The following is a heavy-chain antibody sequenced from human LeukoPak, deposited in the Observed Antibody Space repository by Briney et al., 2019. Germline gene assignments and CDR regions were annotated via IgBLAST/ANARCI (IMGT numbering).Heavy chain of an antibody. J-gene: IGHJ4*02. Sequence: PSETLSLTCTVSGGSISSYYWSWIRQPPGKGLEWIGYIYSSGNTNYNPSLKSRVTISVDTSKNQFSLKLSSVTAADTAVYYCARGSGGAAANLDYWGQGTLVTVSS. CDR1: GGSISSYY. CDR3: ARGSGGAAANLDY. D-gene: IGHD6-13*01. V-gene: IGHV4-59*01. CDR2: IYSSGNT.